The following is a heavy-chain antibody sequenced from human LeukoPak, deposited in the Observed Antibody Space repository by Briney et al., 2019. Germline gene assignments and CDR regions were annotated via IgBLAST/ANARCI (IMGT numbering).Heavy chain of an antibody. Sequence: ASVKVSCKASGYTFTSYYMHWVRQAPGQGLEWMGIINPSGGSTSYAQKFQGRVTMTRETSTSTVYMELSNLRSEDTAVYYCARGRRTYYDILTGYFTYWGQGTLVTVSS. V-gene: IGHV1-46*01. CDR1: GYTFTSYY. CDR2: INPSGGST. CDR3: ARGRRTYYDILTGYFTY. D-gene: IGHD3-9*01. J-gene: IGHJ4*02.